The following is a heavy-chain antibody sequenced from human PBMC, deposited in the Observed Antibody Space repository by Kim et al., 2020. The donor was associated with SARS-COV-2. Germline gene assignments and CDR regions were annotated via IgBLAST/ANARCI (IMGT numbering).Heavy chain of an antibody. CDR2: IYSGGTGT. J-gene: IGHJ3*01. CDR3: SRDTGGYTGTWLCFDF. Sequence: GGSLRLSCAASGFTLSSYAMSWVRQAPGMGLEWVSVIYSGGTGTNYADSVKGRFTISRDSAKNTLYLQMNSLTAEDTAIYYCSRDTGGYTGTWLCFDFWG. D-gene: IGHD6-13*01. V-gene: IGHV3-23*03. CDR1: GFTLSSYA.